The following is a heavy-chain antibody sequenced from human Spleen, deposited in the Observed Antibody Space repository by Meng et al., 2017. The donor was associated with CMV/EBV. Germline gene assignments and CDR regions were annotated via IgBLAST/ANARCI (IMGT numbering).Heavy chain of an antibody. CDR3: ARGVSSIAARPGFDY. J-gene: IGHJ4*02. Sequence: GESLKISCAASGFTFSSYWMHWVRQTPGKGLVWVSRINSDGSSTSYADSVKGRFTISRDNAKNTLYLQMNSLRAEDTAVYYCARGVSSIAARPGFDYWGQGTLVTVSS. CDR1: GFTFSSYW. V-gene: IGHV3-74*01. D-gene: IGHD6-6*01. CDR2: INSDGSST.